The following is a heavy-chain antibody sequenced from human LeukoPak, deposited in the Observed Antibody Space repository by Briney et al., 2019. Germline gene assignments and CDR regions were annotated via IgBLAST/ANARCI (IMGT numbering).Heavy chain of an antibody. CDR1: GGSISSYY. CDR2: IYYSGST. Sequence: PSETLSLTCTVSGGSISSYYWSWIRQPPGKGLEWIGYIYYSGSTNYNPSLKSRVTISVDTSKNQFSLKLSSVTAADTAVYYCARRGREDYDFWSGYYTKDAFDIWGQGTMVTVSS. V-gene: IGHV4-59*08. CDR3: ARRGREDYDFWSGYYTKDAFDI. J-gene: IGHJ3*02. D-gene: IGHD3-3*01.